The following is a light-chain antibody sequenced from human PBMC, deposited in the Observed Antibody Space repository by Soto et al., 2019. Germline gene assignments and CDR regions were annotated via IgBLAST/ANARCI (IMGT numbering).Light chain of an antibody. CDR1: QSVSSY. CDR3: QQRSNWPRWT. J-gene: IGKJ1*01. V-gene: IGKV3-11*01. Sequence: EIVLTQPPATLSLSPGERATLSCRASQSVSSYLAWYQQKPGQAPRLLIYDASNRATGIPARFSGSGSGTDFTLTISSLEPEDFAVYYCQQRSNWPRWTFGQGTKVDIK. CDR2: DAS.